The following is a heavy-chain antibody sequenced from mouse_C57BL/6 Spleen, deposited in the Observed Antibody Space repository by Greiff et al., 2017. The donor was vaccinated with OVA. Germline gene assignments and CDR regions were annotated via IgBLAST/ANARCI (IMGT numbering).Heavy chain of an antibody. CDR3: ARLVVRYYAMDY. J-gene: IGHJ4*01. Sequence: QVQLQQSGAELMKPGASVKLSCKATGYTFTGYWIEWVKQRPGHGLEWIGEILPGSGSTNYNEKFKGKATFTADTSSNTAYMQLSSLITEDSAIYYCARLVVRYYAMDYWGQGTSVTVSS. CDR2: ILPGSGST. CDR1: GYTFTGYW. V-gene: IGHV1-9*01.